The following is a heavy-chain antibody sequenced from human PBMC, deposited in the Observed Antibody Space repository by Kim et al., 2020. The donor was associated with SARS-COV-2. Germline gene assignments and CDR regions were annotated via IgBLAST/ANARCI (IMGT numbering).Heavy chain of an antibody. J-gene: IGHJ6*02. CDR1: GFTFSSYA. CDR2: ISGSGGST. CDR3: AKAGSITMVRENYYYYGMDV. V-gene: IGHV3-23*01. D-gene: IGHD3-10*01. Sequence: GGSLRLSCAASGFTFSSYAMSWVRQAPGKGLEWVSAISGSGGSTYYADSVKGRFTISRDNSKNTLYLQMNSLRAEDTAVYYCAKAGSITMVRENYYYYGMDVWGQGTTVTVSS.